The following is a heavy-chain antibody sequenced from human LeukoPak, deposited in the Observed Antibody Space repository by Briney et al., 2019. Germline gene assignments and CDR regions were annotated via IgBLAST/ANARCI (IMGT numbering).Heavy chain of an antibody. CDR1: GYTFTSYG. D-gene: IGHD2-8*01. J-gene: IGHJ4*02. CDR2: ISAYNGNT. CDR3: ATVAPAVTDHCTNGVCHPTRFDY. Sequence: ASVKVSCKASGYTFTSYGISWVRQAPGQGLEWMGWISAYNGNTNYAQKFQGRVTMTEDTSTDTAYMELSSLRSEDTAVYYCATVAPAVTDHCTNGVCHPTRFDYWGQGTLVTVSS. V-gene: IGHV1-18*01.